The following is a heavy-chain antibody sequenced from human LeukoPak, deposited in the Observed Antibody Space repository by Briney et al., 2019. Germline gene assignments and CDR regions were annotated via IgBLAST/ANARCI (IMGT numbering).Heavy chain of an antibody. J-gene: IGHJ2*01. Sequence: SQALSLTCAISGDSVSSNSATWNWVRQSPSRGLEWLGRTYYRSKWYNDYAASVKSRITIKPDTSKNQFSLQLNSVTPEDTAVYYCARDGMAVAVGYFDLWGRGTLVTVSS. V-gene: IGHV6-1*01. CDR3: ARDGMAVAVGYFDL. D-gene: IGHD6-19*01. CDR2: TYYRSKWYN. CDR1: GDSVSSNSAT.